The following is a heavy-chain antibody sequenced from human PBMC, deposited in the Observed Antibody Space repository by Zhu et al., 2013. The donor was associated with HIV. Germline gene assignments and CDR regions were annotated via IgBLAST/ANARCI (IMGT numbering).Heavy chain of an antibody. V-gene: IGHV1-8*03. D-gene: IGHD3-22*01. J-gene: IGHJ4*02. CDR1: EYTLTSYD. CDR3: ARGVYYYDSSTYSYYFDY. CDR2: MKTNSGNT. Sequence: QVQLVQSGAEVKKPGSSVKVSCKASEYTLTSYDIHWVRQVTGQGLEWMGRMKTNSGNTGYAQKFQGRVTITADDSTSTAYMELSSLTSEDTAVYYCARGVYYYDSSTYSYYFDYWGQGTLVTVSS.